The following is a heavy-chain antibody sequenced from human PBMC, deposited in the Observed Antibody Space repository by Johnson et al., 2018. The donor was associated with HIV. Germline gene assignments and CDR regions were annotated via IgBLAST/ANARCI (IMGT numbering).Heavy chain of an antibody. V-gene: IGHV3-74*03. CDR2: IYNDGSRT. Sequence: VQLVESGGGLVQPGGSLRLSCAASGFAFRTYWMVWVRQVPGKRPVWVARIYNDGSRTTYADSVRGRFTISRDNAKYTVDLQMNSLRVEYTAVYYCAKVDCGGDTCAGYDPFELWGQGTLVTVSS. CDR3: AKVDCGGDTCAGYDPFEL. D-gene: IGHD2-21*01. CDR1: GFAFRTYW. J-gene: IGHJ3*01.